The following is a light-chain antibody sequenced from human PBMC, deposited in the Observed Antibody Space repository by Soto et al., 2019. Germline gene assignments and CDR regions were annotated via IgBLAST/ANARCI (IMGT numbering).Light chain of an antibody. J-gene: IGKJ5*01. V-gene: IGKV1-39*01. CDR2: AAS. CDR3: QQSYSTLSSS. Sequence: DIQMTQSPSSLSASVGDRVTITCRASESISRHLNWYQQKPGKAPNLLIYAASTLQNGVPSRLSGSGSGTDFTLTISSLQPEDFATYYCQQSYSTLSSSFGQGTRLEIK. CDR1: ESISRH.